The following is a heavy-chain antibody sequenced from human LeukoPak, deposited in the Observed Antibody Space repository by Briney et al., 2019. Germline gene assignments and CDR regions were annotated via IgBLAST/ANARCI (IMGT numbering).Heavy chain of an antibody. CDR3: ARKNDFEI. V-gene: IGHV4-59*01. Sequence: SETLSLTCTVSGGSISSDHWNWIRQPPGKGLEWIGCIFYSGRTYYNPSLKSRVTISVDMSKSQFSLRLTSVTAADTAVYYCARKNDFEIWGQGTLVTVSS. CDR1: GGSISSDH. D-gene: IGHD2/OR15-2a*01. CDR2: IFYSGRT. J-gene: IGHJ3*02.